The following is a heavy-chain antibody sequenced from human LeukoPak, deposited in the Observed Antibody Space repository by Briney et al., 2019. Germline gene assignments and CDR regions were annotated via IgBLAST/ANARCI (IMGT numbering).Heavy chain of an antibody. Sequence: SETLSLTCAVYGGSFSGYYWSWIRLPPGKGLEWIGEINHSGSTNYNPSLKSRVTISVDTSKKQFSLKLSSVTAADTAVYYCARRLSSSGSYSSWGQGTLVTVSS. CDR2: INHSGST. D-gene: IGHD1-26*01. CDR3: ARRLSSSGSYSS. V-gene: IGHV4-34*01. CDR1: GGSFSGYY. J-gene: IGHJ5*02.